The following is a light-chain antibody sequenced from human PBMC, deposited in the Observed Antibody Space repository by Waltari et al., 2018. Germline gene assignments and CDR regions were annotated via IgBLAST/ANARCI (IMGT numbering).Light chain of an antibody. CDR1: PRLLHSNGYNY. Sequence: DIVMTQSPLSLPVTPGGPTSIFCRSSPRLLHSNGYNYLDWYLQTPGQPPQLLIYLGSNRAGGVPDSFSRSGSGTDCTLTISRVEADDSVVYYCLQALQNGWTFVQGTKVESK. CDR2: LGS. CDR3: LQALQNGWT. V-gene: IGKV2-28*01. J-gene: IGKJ1*01.